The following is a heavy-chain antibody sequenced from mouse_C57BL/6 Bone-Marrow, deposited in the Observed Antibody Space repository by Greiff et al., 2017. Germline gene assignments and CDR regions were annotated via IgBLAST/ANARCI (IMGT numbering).Heavy chain of an antibody. J-gene: IGHJ4*01. D-gene: IGHD2-5*01. V-gene: IGHV5-6*01. CDR1: GFTFSSYG. Sequence: EVKLVESGGDLVKPGGSLKLSCAASGFTFSSYGMSWVRQTPDKRLEWVATISSGGSYTYYPDSVKGRFTISRDNAKNTLYLQMSSLKSEDTAMYYCARFYYSNFYYAMDYLGQGTSVTVSS. CDR3: ARFYYSNFYYAMDY. CDR2: ISSGGSYT.